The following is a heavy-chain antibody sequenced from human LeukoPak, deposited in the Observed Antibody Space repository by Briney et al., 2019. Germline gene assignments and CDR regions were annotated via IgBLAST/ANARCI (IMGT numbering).Heavy chain of an antibody. CDR3: ARDHGVITMMNGGGY. V-gene: IGHV3-21*01. J-gene: IGHJ4*02. Sequence: PGGSLRLSCAASGFTFSRYTMNWVRQAPGKGLEWVSSISSSSSSIYYADSVKGRFTISRDNAKNSLYLQMNSLRAEDTAVYYCARDHGVITMMNGGGYWGQGTLVTVSS. CDR2: ISSSSSSI. CDR1: GFTFSRYT. D-gene: IGHD3-22*01.